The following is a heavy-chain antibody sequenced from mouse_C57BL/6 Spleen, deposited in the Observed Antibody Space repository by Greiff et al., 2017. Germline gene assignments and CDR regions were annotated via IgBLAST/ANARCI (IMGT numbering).Heavy chain of an antibody. D-gene: IGHD3-3*01. J-gene: IGHJ2*01. CDR2: IDPSDSYT. CDR1: GYTFTSYW. V-gene: IGHV1-50*01. CDR3: AGGTYYLDY. Sequence: QVQLQQPGAELVKPGASVKLSCKASGYTFTSYWMQWVKQRPGQGLEWIGEIDPSDSYTNYNQKFKGKATLTVDTSSSTAYMQLSSLTSDDSAVYYCAGGTYYLDYWGQGTTLTVSS.